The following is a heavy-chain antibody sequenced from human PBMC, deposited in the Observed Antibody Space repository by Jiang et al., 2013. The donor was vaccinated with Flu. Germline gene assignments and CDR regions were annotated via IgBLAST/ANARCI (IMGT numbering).Heavy chain of an antibody. J-gene: IGHJ5*02. D-gene: IGHD4-17*01. Sequence: GAEVKKPGSSVKVSCKASGATLNTYTINWVRQAPGQGLEWLGWIIPMFGTINYAQNFQDRVTITADKSTNTAYMELSSLRSEDTALYYCARATTVTTLGNWFDPWGQGTLVTVSS. CDR1: GATLNTYT. CDR3: ARATTVTTLGNWFDP. CDR2: IIPMFGTI. V-gene: IGHV1-69*06.